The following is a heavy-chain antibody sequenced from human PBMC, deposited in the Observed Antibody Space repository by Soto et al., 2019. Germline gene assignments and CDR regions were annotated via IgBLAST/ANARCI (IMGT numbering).Heavy chain of an antibody. V-gene: IGHV1-8*02. CDR3: ARGIWGQQWLVPDYYYGMDV. J-gene: IGHJ6*02. CDR2: MNPNSGNT. Sequence: ASVKVSCKASGYTFTSYDINWVRQATGQGLEWMGWMNPNSGNTGYAQKFQGRVTMTRNTAISTAYMELSSLRSEDTAVYYCARGIWGQQWLVPDYYYGMDVWGQGTTVTVSS. CDR1: GYTFTSYD. D-gene: IGHD6-19*01.